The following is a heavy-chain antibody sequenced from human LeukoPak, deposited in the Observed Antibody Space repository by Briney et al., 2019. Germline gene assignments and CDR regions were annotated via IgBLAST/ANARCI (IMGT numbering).Heavy chain of an antibody. Sequence: PGRSLRLSCAASGFTFSSYWMSWVRQAPGKGLEWVANIKQDGSERYYVDSVKGRFTISRDNAKNSLYLQLNSLRAEDTAVYYCARDGRPIDYWGQGTLVIVSS. J-gene: IGHJ4*02. CDR3: ARDGRPIDY. CDR1: GFTFSSYW. V-gene: IGHV3-7*03. CDR2: IKQDGSER.